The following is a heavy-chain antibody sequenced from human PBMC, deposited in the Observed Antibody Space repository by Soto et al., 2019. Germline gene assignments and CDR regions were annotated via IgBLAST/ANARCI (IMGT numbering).Heavy chain of an antibody. Sequence: SETLSLTCTVSGGSISSSSYYWCWIRQPPGKGLEWIGNIYYSGSTYYNPSLKSRVTISVDTSKNQFSLKLSSVTAADTAVYYCTRGIWEMATIRPENYWGQGTQVPVSS. J-gene: IGHJ4*02. CDR1: GGSISSSSYY. V-gene: IGHV4-39*01. CDR2: IYYSGST. CDR3: TRGIWEMATIRPENY. D-gene: IGHD5-12*01.